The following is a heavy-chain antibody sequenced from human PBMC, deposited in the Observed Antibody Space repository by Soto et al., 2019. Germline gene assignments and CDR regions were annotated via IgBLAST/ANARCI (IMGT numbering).Heavy chain of an antibody. V-gene: IGHV4-31*03. J-gene: IGHJ3*02. CDR2: IYYSGST. CDR3: AISPFYDYIWVSYRLFAFDI. D-gene: IGHD3-16*02. CDR1: GGSISSGGYY. Sequence: SETLSLTCTVSGGSISSGGYYWSWIRQNQGKGLEWIGYIYYSGSTYYNPSIKSRVTISVDTTKNHFYLKLSPVTAGETAVYYCAISPFYDYIWVSYRLFAFDIWGQGKMVTVSS.